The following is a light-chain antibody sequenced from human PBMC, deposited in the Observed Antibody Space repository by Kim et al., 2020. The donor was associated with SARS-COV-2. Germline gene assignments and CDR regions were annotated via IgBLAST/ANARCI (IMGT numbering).Light chain of an antibody. CDR3: QQYDSYSGYS. Sequence: DIQMTQSPSTLSASVGDTVTVTCRASQSINSWLAWYQQKPGKAPKLLIYKASNLQSGVPSRFSGSGFGTEFTLTISTLQPDDFATYYCQQYDSYSGYSFGQGTKLEIK. CDR1: QSINSW. CDR2: KAS. V-gene: IGKV1-5*03. J-gene: IGKJ2*03.